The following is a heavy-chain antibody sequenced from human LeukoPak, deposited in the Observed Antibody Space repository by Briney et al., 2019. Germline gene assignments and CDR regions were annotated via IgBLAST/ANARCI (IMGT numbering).Heavy chain of an antibody. Sequence: SETLSLTCAVYGGSFSGYYWSWIRQPPGKGLEWIGEINHSGSTNYNPSLKSRVTISVDTSKNQFSLKLSSVTAADTAVYYCAREILRWFGETQFDYWGQGTLVTVSS. CDR1: GGSFSGYY. J-gene: IGHJ4*02. CDR3: AREILRWFGETQFDY. D-gene: IGHD3-10*01. CDR2: INHSGST. V-gene: IGHV4-34*01.